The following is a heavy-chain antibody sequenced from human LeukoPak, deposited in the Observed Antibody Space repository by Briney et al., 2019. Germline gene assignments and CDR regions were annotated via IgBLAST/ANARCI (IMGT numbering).Heavy chain of an antibody. J-gene: IGHJ6*03. D-gene: IGHD7-27*01. CDR1: GYSFTSYW. CDR2: IYPGYSCT. CDR3: ARHASAPYRNWDNHYYYYYMDV. Sequence: GEALKISCKGSGYSFTSYWIGWVRQMPGKGLELRVIIYPGYSCTRYSPSFQGQVSISANKSLSPPYLQWSSLQASGPAMYYCARHASAPYRNWDNHYYYYYMDVWGKGTTVTIYS. V-gene: IGHV5-51*01.